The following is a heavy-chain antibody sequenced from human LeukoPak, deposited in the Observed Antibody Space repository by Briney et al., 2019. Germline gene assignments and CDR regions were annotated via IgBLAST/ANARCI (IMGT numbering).Heavy chain of an antibody. CDR2: ISCSGSST. V-gene: IGHV3-23*01. D-gene: IGHD7-27*01. Sequence: QPGGCLRLSCAASGFTFSSYAMSWVRQAPGKGLDWVSAISCSGSSTYYADSVKGRFTISRDNSKNTLYLQMNSLRAEDTAVYYCAGGVTGYYFDYWGQGTLVTVSS. CDR3: AGGVTGYYFDY. J-gene: IGHJ4*02. CDR1: GFTFSSYA.